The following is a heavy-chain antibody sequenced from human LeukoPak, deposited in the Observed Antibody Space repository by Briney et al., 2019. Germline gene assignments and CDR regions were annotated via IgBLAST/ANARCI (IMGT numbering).Heavy chain of an antibody. CDR3: ARSSNLAYNWFDP. CDR1: GGSFSGYH. Sequence: PSETLSLTCGVHGGSFSGYHWSWIRQPPGKGLEWIGEINHSGSTNYNSSLKSRVTISVDTSKNQFSLKLSSVTAADTPVYYCARSSNLAYNWFDPWGQGTLVTVSS. D-gene: IGHD2-2*01. J-gene: IGHJ5*02. V-gene: IGHV4-34*01. CDR2: INHSGST.